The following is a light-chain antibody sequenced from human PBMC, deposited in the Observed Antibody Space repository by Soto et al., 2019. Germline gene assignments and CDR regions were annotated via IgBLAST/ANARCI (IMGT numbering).Light chain of an antibody. Sequence: IVLTQSPGTLSLSPGERATLSCRASQSVSSSYLAWYQQKPGQAPRLLIYGASSRATGIPDRFSDSGSGTDFTLTINRLEPEDFAVYYCQQYGSSPPTFGQGTKVDIK. CDR3: QQYGSSPPT. J-gene: IGKJ1*01. CDR2: GAS. V-gene: IGKV3-20*01. CDR1: QSVSSSY.